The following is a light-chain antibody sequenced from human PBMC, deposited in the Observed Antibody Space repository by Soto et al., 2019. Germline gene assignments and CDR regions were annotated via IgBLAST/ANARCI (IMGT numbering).Light chain of an antibody. V-gene: IGKV3-20*01. CDR3: QQYGSSPIT. J-gene: IGKJ5*01. CDR1: QSLSSTF. Sequence: EIVLTQSPGTLSLSPGERATLSCRASQSLSSTFLAWYQQKPGQAPRLLIYGASSRATGIPDRFSGSGSGTDFTLTISRLEPEDFAVYYCQQYGSSPITFGQGTRLEIK. CDR2: GAS.